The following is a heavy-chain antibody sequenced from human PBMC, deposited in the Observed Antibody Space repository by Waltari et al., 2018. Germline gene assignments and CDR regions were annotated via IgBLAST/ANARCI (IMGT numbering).Heavy chain of an antibody. Sequence: QVQLVQSGAEVKKPGSSVKVSCKASGGTFSSYAISWVRQAPGQGLEWMGRIIPSFGTANYAQKFQGRVTITADKSTSTAYMELSSLRSEDTAVYYCARDKYSSSSYYYYYGMDVWGQGTTVTVSS. CDR3: ARDKYSSSSYYYYYGMDV. V-gene: IGHV1-69*08. CDR2: IIPSFGTA. J-gene: IGHJ6*02. D-gene: IGHD6-6*01. CDR1: GGTFSSYA.